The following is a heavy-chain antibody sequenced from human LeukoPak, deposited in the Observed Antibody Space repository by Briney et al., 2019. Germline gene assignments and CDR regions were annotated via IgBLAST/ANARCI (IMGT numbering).Heavy chain of an antibody. Sequence: PSQTLSLTCAVSGGSISSGGYSWSWIRQPPGKGLEWIGYIYHSGSTYYNPSLKSRVTMSVDTSKNQFSLKLSSVTAADTAVYYCARDRSGSYYDNWFDPWGQGTLVTVSS. D-gene: IGHD3-10*01. CDR2: IYHSGST. V-gene: IGHV4-30-2*01. CDR3: ARDRSGSYYDNWFDP. CDR1: GGSISSGGYS. J-gene: IGHJ5*02.